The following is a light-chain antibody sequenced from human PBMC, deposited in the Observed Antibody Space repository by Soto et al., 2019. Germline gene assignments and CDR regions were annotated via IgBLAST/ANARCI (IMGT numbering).Light chain of an antibody. V-gene: IGKV3-20*01. CDR3: QQYGDLPPT. CDR2: GTS. CDR1: QIVRDNY. J-gene: IGKJ1*01. Sequence: FVLAQSPGSLSLSPGDRATVSCRSSQIVRDNYLAWYQQKPGQAPRLLIFGTSIRATGIPDRFSGSGSGTDFTLSISRLEPEDFVVYHCQQYGDLPPTFGQGTKVDIK.